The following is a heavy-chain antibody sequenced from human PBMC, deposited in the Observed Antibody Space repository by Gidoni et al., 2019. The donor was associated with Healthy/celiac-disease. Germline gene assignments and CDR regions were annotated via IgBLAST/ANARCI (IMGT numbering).Heavy chain of an antibody. Sequence: QLQLQESGPGLVKPSETLSLTCTVSGGSLSSSSYYWGWIRQPPGKGLEWIGRIYYSGSTYYNPSLKSRVTISGDTAKNQFSLKLSSVTAADTAVYYCASLRFLEWPLPYYFDYWGQGTLVTVSS. J-gene: IGHJ4*02. D-gene: IGHD3-3*01. CDR3: ASLRFLEWPLPYYFDY. CDR2: IYYSGST. CDR1: GGSLSSSSYY. V-gene: IGHV4-39*01.